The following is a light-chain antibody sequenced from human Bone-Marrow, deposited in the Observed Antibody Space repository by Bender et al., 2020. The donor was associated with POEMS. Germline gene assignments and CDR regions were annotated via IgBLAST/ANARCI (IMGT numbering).Light chain of an antibody. CDR2: EGT. Sequence: QSALTQPASVSGSPGRSITISCTGTSSDVGSFNLVSWYQQHPGKAPKLMIYEGTERPSGVSNRFSGSKSGNTASLTISGLQAEDEADYYCCSYAGTYTWVFGGGTKLTVL. V-gene: IGLV2-23*01. J-gene: IGLJ3*02. CDR3: CSYAGTYTWV. CDR1: SSDVGSFNL.